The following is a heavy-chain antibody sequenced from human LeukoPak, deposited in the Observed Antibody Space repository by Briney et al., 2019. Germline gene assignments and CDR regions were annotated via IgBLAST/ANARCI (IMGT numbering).Heavy chain of an antibody. Sequence: PGRSLRLSCATSGFSFVTSWMHWVRQAPGKGLVWVSRINTDGSNIIYADSVKGRFTISRDNAKNTLYLQMNSLRAEDTAVYYCARDQSVAGPTTADYWGQGTLVTVSS. D-gene: IGHD1-26*01. CDR1: GFSFVTSW. CDR3: ARDQSVAGPTTADY. V-gene: IGHV3-74*01. J-gene: IGHJ4*02. CDR2: INTDGSNI.